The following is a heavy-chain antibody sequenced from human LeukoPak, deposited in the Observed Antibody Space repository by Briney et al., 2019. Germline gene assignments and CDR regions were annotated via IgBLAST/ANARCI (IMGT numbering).Heavy chain of an antibody. CDR3: ARAHVDTAHIDY. Sequence: PSETLSLTCTVSGGSISSGSYYWSWIRQPAGKGLEWIGRIYTIGSTNYNPSLKSRVTISVDKSKNQFSLNLSSVTAADTAAYYCARAHVDTAHIDYWGQGTLVTVSS. CDR2: IYTIGST. J-gene: IGHJ4*02. CDR1: GGSISSGSYY. D-gene: IGHD5-18*01. V-gene: IGHV4-61*02.